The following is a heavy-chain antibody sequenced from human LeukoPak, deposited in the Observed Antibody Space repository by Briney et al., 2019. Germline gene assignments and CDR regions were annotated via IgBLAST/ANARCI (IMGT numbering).Heavy chain of an antibody. V-gene: IGHV3-64*04. CDR2: ISSNGGST. CDR3: ARGAGDGYAFDY. CDR1: GFTFSSYT. D-gene: IGHD5-24*01. J-gene: IGHJ4*02. Sequence: GGSLRLSCSASGFTFSSYTMHWVRQAPGKGLEYVSAISSNGGSTYYADSVKGRFTISRDNAKNSLYLQMNSLRAEDTAVYYCARGAGDGYAFDYWGQGTLVTVSS.